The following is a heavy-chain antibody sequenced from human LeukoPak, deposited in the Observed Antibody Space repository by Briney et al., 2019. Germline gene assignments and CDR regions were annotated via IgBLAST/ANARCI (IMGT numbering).Heavy chain of an antibody. CDR3: ARDRPPLYDGSGSDAFDT. CDR1: GHTFSSYR. Sequence: GGSLRISRAASGHTFSSYRMNGVRQAPGRVLEYASAIPSRSSYIYYADSVKGRFTISRDNAKNSLYLQMNSLRAEDTAVYYCARDRPPLYDGSGSDAFDTWGQGTLVTVSS. CDR2: IPSRSSYI. D-gene: IGHD3-22*01. J-gene: IGHJ3*02. V-gene: IGHV3-21*01.